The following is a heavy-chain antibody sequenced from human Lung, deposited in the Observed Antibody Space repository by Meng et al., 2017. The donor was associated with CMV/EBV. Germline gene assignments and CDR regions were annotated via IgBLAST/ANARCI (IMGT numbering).Heavy chain of an antibody. D-gene: IGHD3-16*01. Sequence: SGPTLLKPTETLTLTCTFSGFSLTTVGVGVGWIRQPPGKALEWLGVIYWNDDRRYNPSLQSRLALTKETSKNLVFLTLTNVDPADTATYFCGNRRDSYDYSGLDVWGQGTTVTVSS. CDR2: IYWNDDR. CDR1: GFSLTTVGVG. V-gene: IGHV2-5*01. J-gene: IGHJ6*02. CDR3: GNRRDSYDYSGLDV.